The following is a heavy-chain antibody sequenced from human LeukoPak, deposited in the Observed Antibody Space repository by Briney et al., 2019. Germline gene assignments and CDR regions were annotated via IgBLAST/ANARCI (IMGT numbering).Heavy chain of an antibody. V-gene: IGHV3-23*01. CDR1: GFTFSNYV. CDR3: ATRIVGSIRATYDI. CDR2: ISDSGGMS. D-gene: IGHD1-26*01. J-gene: IGHJ3*02. Sequence: GGSLRLSCAASGFTFSNYVMSWVRQPPGKGLEWVSSISDSGGMSKYADSVKGRFTISRDNSKNMLFLQLDSLSAEDTALYYCATRIVGSIRATYDIWGQGTMVTVSS.